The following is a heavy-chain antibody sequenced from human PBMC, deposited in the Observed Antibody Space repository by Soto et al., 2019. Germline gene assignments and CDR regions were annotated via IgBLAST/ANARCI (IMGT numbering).Heavy chain of an antibody. Sequence: QVQLQQWGAGLLKPSETLSLTCAVYGGSFSGYYWSWIRQPPGKGLEWIGEINHSGSTNYNPSLKSRVTISVDTSKNQFSLKLSCLTAADTAVYYCARAGKIPWTRYYYYYYMDVRGKGTTVTVSS. CDR2: INHSGST. J-gene: IGHJ6*03. CDR1: GGSFSGYY. V-gene: IGHV4-34*01. CDR3: ARAGKIPWTRYYYYYYMDV. D-gene: IGHD1-26*01.